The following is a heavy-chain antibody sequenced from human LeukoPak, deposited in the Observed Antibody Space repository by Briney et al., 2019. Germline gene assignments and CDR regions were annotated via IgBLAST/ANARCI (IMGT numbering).Heavy chain of an antibody. CDR3: ARGVNYLTG. Sequence: GGSLRLSWAASGFSFTSYNMNWVRQAQGMGLEWVSYIDSIGTTIYYADSVRGRFTISRDDAKNSLYLQMNSLRGEDTAVYYCARGVNYLTGWGQGTLVTVSS. V-gene: IGHV3-48*04. D-gene: IGHD1-7*01. CDR2: IDSIGTTI. J-gene: IGHJ4*02. CDR1: GFSFTSYN.